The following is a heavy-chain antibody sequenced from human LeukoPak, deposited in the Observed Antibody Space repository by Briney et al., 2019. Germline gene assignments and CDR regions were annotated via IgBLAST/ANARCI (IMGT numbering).Heavy chain of an antibody. CDR1: GYTFSNYW. J-gene: IGHJ4*02. Sequence: GESLKISCKGSGYTFSNYWIGWVRRMPGKGLEWMGIIYAGDSDTRYSPSFQGQVTMSVDKSTSTAYLQWSSLKASDTAMYYCARPSKHYDFWSGYYDGWYYFDYWGQGTLVTVSS. D-gene: IGHD3-3*01. CDR3: ARPSKHYDFWSGYYDGWYYFDY. CDR2: IYAGDSDT. V-gene: IGHV5-51*01.